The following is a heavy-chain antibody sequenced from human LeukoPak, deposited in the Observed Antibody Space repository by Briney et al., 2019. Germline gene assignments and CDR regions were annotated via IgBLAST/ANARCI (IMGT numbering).Heavy chain of an antibody. CDR2: IYTSESP. D-gene: IGHD4-23*01. Sequence: PSQTLSLTCTVSGGSISSGSYYWSWIRQPPGKGLEWIGRIYTSESPTYNPSLKSRVTMSLDPSRNQLSLKLTSVTAADTAMYYCARVQWELGFDYWGQGTLVTVSS. V-gene: IGHV4-61*02. J-gene: IGHJ4*02. CDR1: GGSISSGSYY. CDR3: ARVQWELGFDY.